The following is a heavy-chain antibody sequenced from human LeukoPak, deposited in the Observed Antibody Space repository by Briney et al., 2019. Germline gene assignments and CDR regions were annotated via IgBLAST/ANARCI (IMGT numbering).Heavy chain of an antibody. J-gene: IGHJ4*02. CDR1: GFTFSSYG. CDR3: AKDGGITIFGVVIIPYFDY. D-gene: IGHD3-3*01. V-gene: IGHV3-30*02. Sequence: GGSLRLSCAASGFTFSSYGMHWVRQAPGKGLEWVAFIRYDGSNKYYADSVKGRFTISRDNSKNTLYLQMNSLRAEDTAVYYCAKDGGITIFGVVIIPYFDYWGQGTLATVSS. CDR2: IRYDGSNK.